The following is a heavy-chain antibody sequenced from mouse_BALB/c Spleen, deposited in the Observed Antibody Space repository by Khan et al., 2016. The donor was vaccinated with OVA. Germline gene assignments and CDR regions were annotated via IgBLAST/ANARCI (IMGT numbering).Heavy chain of an antibody. J-gene: IGHJ4*01. V-gene: IGHV14-4*02. CDR1: GFNIKDYY. CDR3: NPFYGSSYDAMDY. Sequence: EVELVESGAELVRSGASVKLSCTASGFNIKDYYMHWVKQRHEQGLEWIGWIDPENGDTEYAPKFQGKATMTADTSSNTAYLQLSSLTSEDTAVYYCNPFYGSSYDAMDYWGQGTSVTVSS. CDR2: IDPENGDT. D-gene: IGHD1-1*01.